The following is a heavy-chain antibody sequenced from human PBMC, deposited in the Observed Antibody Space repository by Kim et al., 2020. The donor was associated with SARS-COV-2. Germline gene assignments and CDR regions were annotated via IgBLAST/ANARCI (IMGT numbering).Heavy chain of an antibody. CDR2: IIPIFGTA. CDR1: GGTFSSYA. J-gene: IGHJ6*02. D-gene: IGHD2-2*02. Sequence: SVKVSCKASGGTFSSYAISWVRQAPGQGLEWMGGIIPIFGTANYAQKFQGRVTITADESTSTAYMELSSLRSEDTAVYYCARGGYCSSTSCYTHYYYGMDVWGQGTTVTVSS. CDR3: ARGGYCSSTSCYTHYYYGMDV. V-gene: IGHV1-69*13.